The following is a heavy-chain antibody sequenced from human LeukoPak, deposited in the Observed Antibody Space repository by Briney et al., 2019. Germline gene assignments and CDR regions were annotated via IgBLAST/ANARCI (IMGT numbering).Heavy chain of an antibody. CDR2: IKQDGSEK. CDR3: ARVRDYGGNPPYFDY. CDR1: GFTFSSYW. J-gene: IGHJ4*02. V-gene: IGHV3-7*01. D-gene: IGHD4-23*01. Sequence: PGGSLRLSFAASGFTFSSYWMSWVRQAPGKGLEWVANIKQDGSEKYYVDSVKGRFTISRDNAKNSLYLQMNSLRAEDTAVYYCARVRDYGGNPPYFDYWGQGTLVTVSS.